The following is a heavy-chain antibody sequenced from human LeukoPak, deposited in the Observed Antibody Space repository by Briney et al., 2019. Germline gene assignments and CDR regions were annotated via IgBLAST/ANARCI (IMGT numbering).Heavy chain of an antibody. CDR2: IYSGGGT. CDR1: GFTVSSNY. Sequence: PGGSLRLSCVASGFTVSSNYMSWVRQAPGKGLEWVSLIYSGGGTLYADSVKGRFTISRDNSKNTVSHQMSSLRAEDTAVYHCARGAYDSSAYWAFDIWGQGTMVTVSS. J-gene: IGHJ3*02. D-gene: IGHD3-22*01. V-gene: IGHV3-53*01. CDR3: ARGAYDSSAYWAFDI.